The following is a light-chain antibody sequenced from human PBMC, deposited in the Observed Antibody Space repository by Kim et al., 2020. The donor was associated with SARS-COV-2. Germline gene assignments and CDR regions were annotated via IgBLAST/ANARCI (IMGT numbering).Light chain of an antibody. CDR3: QAWDSRTVI. J-gene: IGLJ2*01. CDR1: KLGDKY. V-gene: IGLV3-1*01. Sequence: SYELTQPPSVSVSPGQTANITCSGNKLGDKYACWYQQKPGQSPVLVIYKDTKRPSGISERISGSNSGDTATLTIRGTQTMDEGDYYCQAWDSRTVIFGGGTQLTVL. CDR2: KDT.